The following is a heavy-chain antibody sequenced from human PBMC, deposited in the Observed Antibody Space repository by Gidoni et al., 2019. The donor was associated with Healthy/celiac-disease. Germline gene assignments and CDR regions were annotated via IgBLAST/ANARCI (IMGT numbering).Heavy chain of an antibody. CDR1: GYTFTGYY. Sequence: QVQLVQSGAEVKKPGASVKVSCKASGYTFTGYYMHWVRQAPGQGLEWMGWINPNSGGTNYAQKFQGRVTMTRDTSISTAYMELSRLRSDDTAVYYCARESRRIAVAPGLDWFDPWGQGTLVTVSS. CDR2: INPNSGGT. J-gene: IGHJ5*02. V-gene: IGHV1-2*02. D-gene: IGHD6-19*01. CDR3: ARESRRIAVAPGLDWFDP.